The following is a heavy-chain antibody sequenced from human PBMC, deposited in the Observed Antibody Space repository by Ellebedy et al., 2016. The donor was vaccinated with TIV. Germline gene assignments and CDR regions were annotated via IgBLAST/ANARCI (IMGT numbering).Heavy chain of an antibody. CDR3: ARRGSSGWYDP. D-gene: IGHD6-19*01. J-gene: IGHJ5*02. CDR1: GYRFTTYW. V-gene: IGHV5-51*01. Sequence: GESLKISXKSSGYRFTTYWIGWVRQMPGKGLEWMGSIYPGDSDTRYSSSFQGHVTISVDKSNTTATLQWRSLKASDTAMYYCARRGSSGWYDPWGQGTLVTVSS. CDR2: IYPGDSDT.